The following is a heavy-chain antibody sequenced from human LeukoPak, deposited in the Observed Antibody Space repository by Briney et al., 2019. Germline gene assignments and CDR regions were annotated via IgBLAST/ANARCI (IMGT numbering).Heavy chain of an antibody. CDR3: ARDPVGHDAFDI. CDR2: IYYSGST. J-gene: IGHJ3*02. CDR1: GESFSGYY. V-gene: IGHV4-59*01. Sequence: SETLSLTCTVYGESFSGYYWSWIRQPPGKGLEWIGYIYYSGSTNYNPSLKSRVTISVDTSKNQFSLKLSSVTAADTAVYYCARDPVGHDAFDIWGQGTMVTVSS.